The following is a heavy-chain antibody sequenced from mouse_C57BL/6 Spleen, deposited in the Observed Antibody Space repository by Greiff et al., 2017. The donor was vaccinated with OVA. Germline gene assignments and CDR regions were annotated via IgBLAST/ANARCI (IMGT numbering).Heavy chain of an antibody. Sequence: EVQRVESGPGLVKPSQSLSLTCSVTGYSITSGYYWNWIRQFPGNKLEWMGYISYDGSNNYNPSLKNRISITRDTSKNQFFLKLNSVTTEDTATYYCAREGGINYAMDYWGQGTSVTVSS. J-gene: IGHJ4*01. CDR3: AREGGINYAMDY. CDR2: ISYDGSN. CDR1: GYSITSGYY. V-gene: IGHV3-6*01. D-gene: IGHD2-4*01.